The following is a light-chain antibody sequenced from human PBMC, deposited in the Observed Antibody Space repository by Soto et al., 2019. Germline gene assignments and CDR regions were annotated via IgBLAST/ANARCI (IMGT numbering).Light chain of an antibody. CDR3: CSFASRSTFYV. Sequence: QSALTQPASVSGSPGQSITISCTGTSSDVGSSNLVSWYQQYPGKAPKLIIYEGSRRPSGVSGRFSGSKSGNTASLTISGLQAEDEADYYCCSFASRSTFYVFGTGTKVTVL. CDR1: SSDVGSSNL. V-gene: IGLV2-23*01. J-gene: IGLJ1*01. CDR2: EGS.